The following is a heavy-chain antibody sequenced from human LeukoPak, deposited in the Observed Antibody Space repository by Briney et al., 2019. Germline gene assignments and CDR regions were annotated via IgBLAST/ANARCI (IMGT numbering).Heavy chain of an antibody. Sequence: SETLSLTCTVSGGSISSSSYYWGWIRQPPGKGLEWIGSIYYSGSTYYNPSLKSRVTISVDTSKNQFSLKLSSVTAADTAVYYCASIVYWDCSSTSCYNGNAFDIWGQGTMVTVSS. CDR2: IYYSGST. D-gene: IGHD2-2*02. CDR1: GGSISSSSYY. CDR3: ASIVYWDCSSTSCYNGNAFDI. J-gene: IGHJ3*02. V-gene: IGHV4-39*07.